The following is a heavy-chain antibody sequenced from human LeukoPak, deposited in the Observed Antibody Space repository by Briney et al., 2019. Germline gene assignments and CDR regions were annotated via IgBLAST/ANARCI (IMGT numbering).Heavy chain of an antibody. CDR2: ISWNSGSI. CDR1: GFTFDDYA. Sequence: GGSLRLSCAASGFTFDDYAMHWVRQAPGKGLEWVSGISWNSGSIGYADSVKGRFTISRDNAKNSLYLQMNSLRAEDTALYYCAKAARAVAGDRSYYYYGMDVWGQGTTVTVSS. J-gene: IGHJ6*02. V-gene: IGHV3-9*01. CDR3: AKAARAVAGDRSYYYYGMDV. D-gene: IGHD6-19*01.